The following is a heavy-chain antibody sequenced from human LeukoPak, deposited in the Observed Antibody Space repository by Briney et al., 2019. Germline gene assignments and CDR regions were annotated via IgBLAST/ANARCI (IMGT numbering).Heavy chain of an antibody. CDR3: AKDVMITFGPVMAPPFGY. V-gene: IGHV3-23*01. CDR1: GFTFSSYA. Sequence: GGSLRLSCAASGFTFSSYAMSWVRQAPGKGLEWVSGISGSGDNTYYADSVKGRFTISRDNSKNTLFLLMNSLRAEDTAVYYCAKDVMITFGPVMAPPFGYWGQGTLVTVSS. D-gene: IGHD3-16*01. J-gene: IGHJ4*02. CDR2: ISGSGDNT.